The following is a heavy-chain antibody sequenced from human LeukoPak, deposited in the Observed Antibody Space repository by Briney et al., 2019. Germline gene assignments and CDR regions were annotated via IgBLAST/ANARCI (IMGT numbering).Heavy chain of an antibody. D-gene: IGHD3-10*01. Sequence: SGTLSLTCAVSGGSISSSNWWSWVRQPPGKGLEWIGEIYHSGSTNYNPSLKSRVTISVDKSKNQFSLKLNSVTAADTAVFYCAANSADYNTLGSSYKVWGQGTLVTVSS. CDR3: AANSADYNTLGSSYKV. J-gene: IGHJ4*02. V-gene: IGHV4-4*02. CDR2: IYHSGST. CDR1: GGSISSSNW.